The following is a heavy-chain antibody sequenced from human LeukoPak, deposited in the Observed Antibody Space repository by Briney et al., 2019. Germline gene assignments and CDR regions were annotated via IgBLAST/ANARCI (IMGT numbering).Heavy chain of an antibody. CDR1: GYTFTDYY. CDR3: ARGEVVQAAPNFDY. CDR2: INPNSGGT. V-gene: IGHV1-2*02. J-gene: IGHJ4*02. D-gene: IGHD2-2*01. Sequence: ASVKVSCKASGYTFTDYYIHWVQQAPGQGLECMGWINPNSGGTNYVQKFQGRVTMTRDTSISTAYMELSRLRSDDTAVYYCARGEVVQAAPNFDYWGQGTLVTVSS.